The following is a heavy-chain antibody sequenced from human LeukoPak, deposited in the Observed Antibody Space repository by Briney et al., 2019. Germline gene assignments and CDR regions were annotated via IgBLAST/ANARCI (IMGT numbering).Heavy chain of an antibody. CDR1: GLTFSPYS. J-gene: IGHJ5*02. Sequence: GGSLKLSCAASGLTFSPYSMNWVRQAPGKGREWGSSISSSGTFIYYADSLQGRFTISRDSATNSLYLQMNNLRVEDTAIYYCAAKYYSSSPFDPWGQGTLVTVSS. CDR2: ISSSGTFI. CDR3: AAKYYSSSPFDP. D-gene: IGHD2-2*01. V-gene: IGHV3-21*01.